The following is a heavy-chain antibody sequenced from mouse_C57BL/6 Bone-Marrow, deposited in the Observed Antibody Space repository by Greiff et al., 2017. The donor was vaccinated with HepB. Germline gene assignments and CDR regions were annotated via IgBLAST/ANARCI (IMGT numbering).Heavy chain of an antibody. J-gene: IGHJ2*01. CDR3: ARHGGGVDGSFDY. Sequence: EVHLVESGGDLVKPGGSLKLSCAASGFTFSSYGMSWVRQTPDKRLEWVATISSGGSYTYYPDSVKGRFTISRDNAKNTLYLQMSSLKSEDTAMYYCARHGGGVDGSFDYWGQGTTLTVSS. CDR2: ISSGGSYT. CDR1: GFTFSSYG. D-gene: IGHD2-3*01. V-gene: IGHV5-6*01.